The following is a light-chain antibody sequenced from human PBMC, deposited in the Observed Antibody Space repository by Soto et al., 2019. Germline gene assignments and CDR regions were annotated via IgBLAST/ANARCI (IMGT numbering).Light chain of an antibody. CDR3: QQYYSTPPT. Sequence: DIVMTQSPDSLGVSLGERATINCKSSQSVLYSSNNKNYLAWYQQKPGQPPKLLIYWASTRASGVPDRFSGSGSGTDFTLTISYLQAEDVAVYYCQQYYSTPPTFGQGTKLEIK. V-gene: IGKV4-1*01. J-gene: IGKJ2*01. CDR1: QSVLYSSNNKNY. CDR2: WAS.